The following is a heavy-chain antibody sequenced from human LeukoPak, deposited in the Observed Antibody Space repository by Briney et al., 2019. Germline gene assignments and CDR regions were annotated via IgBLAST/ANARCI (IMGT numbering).Heavy chain of an antibody. CDR2: MNPNSGNT. V-gene: IGHV1-8*01. CDR3: ARISTYPRYFDL. J-gene: IGHJ2*01. CDR1: GYTFTSFD. Sequence: ASVKVSCKASGYTFTSFDINWVRQATGQGLEWMGWMNPNSGNTGYAQKFQGRVTMTRNTSISTAYMGLSSLRSEDTAVYYCARISTYPRYFDLWGRGTLVTVSS.